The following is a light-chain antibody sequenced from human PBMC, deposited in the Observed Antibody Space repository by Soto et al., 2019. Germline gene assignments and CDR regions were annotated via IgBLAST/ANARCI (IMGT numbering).Light chain of an antibody. Sequence: IVLTQSPVTLSLSPGERATLSCRASQSVSNNYLAWYQQKPGQAPRLLIYGASNRATGIPDRFSGSGSGTDFTLTISSLEPEDFAVYYCQQRSNWLITFGQGTRLEIK. CDR1: QSVSNNY. CDR2: GAS. J-gene: IGKJ5*01. V-gene: IGKV3D-20*02. CDR3: QQRSNWLIT.